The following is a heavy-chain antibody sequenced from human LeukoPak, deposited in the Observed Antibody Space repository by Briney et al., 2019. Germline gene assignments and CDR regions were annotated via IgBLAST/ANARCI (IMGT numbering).Heavy chain of an antibody. CDR2: ISSSSSYI. V-gene: IGHV3-21*01. D-gene: IGHD1-26*01. J-gene: IGHJ4*02. CDR3: ALVGATSWAPFDY. Sequence: PGGSLTLSCAVSGFTFSRFSMTWVPQAPGKGLEWVSSISSSSSYIYYRDSVKGRFTISRDNAKNSLYLQMHSLRAEDTAVYYCALVGATSWAPFDYWGQGTLVTVSS. CDR1: GFTFSRFS.